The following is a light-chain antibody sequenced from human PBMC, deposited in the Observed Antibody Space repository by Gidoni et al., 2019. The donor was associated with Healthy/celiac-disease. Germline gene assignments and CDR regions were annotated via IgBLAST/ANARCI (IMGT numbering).Light chain of an antibody. CDR3: QQSYSTPHST. J-gene: IGKJ3*01. CDR1: QSISSY. CDR2: AAS. V-gene: IGKV1-39*01. Sequence: DIQMTQSPSSLSSSVGDRVTITCRASQSISSYLNWDQQKPGKAPKLLIYAASSLQSGVPSRFSGSGSGTDFTLTISSLQPEDFATYYCQQSYSTPHSTFGPGTKVDIK.